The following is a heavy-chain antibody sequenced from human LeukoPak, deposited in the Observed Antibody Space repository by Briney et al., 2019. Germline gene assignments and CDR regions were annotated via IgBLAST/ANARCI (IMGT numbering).Heavy chain of an antibody. Sequence: PSETLSLTCTVSGGSISSHYWSWIRQPPGKGLEWIGYIYYSGSTNYNPSLKSRVTISVDTSKNQFSLKLSSVTAADTAVYYCARVAYSSSWYTVGDYFDYWGQGTLVTVSS. V-gene: IGHV4-59*11. CDR3: ARVAYSSSWYTVGDYFDY. J-gene: IGHJ4*02. CDR2: IYYSGST. D-gene: IGHD6-13*01. CDR1: GGSISSHY.